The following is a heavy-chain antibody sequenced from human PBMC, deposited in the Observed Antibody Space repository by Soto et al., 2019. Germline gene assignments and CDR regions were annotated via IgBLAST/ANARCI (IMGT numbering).Heavy chain of an antibody. J-gene: IGHJ5*02. V-gene: IGHV1-2*02. D-gene: IGHD6-25*01. CDR3: ARGGPTGWFDP. CDR2: INPKTGGT. Sequence: QVHLVQSGAEVKKPGASVKVSCKASGYSFTDYYMHWVRQAPGQGLEWMGWINPKTGGTNYAQRVQGRVTMTGERSINTAYMELSRLRSDDTAVYYCARGGPTGWFDPWGQGTVVTVSS. CDR1: GYSFTDYY.